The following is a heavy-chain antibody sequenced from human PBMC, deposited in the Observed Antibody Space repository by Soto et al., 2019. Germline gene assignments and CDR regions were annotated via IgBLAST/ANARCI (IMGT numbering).Heavy chain of an antibody. Sequence: GGSLRLSCAASGFTFSSYWMSWVRQAPGKGLEWVANIKQDGSEKYYVDSVKGRFTISRDNAKNSPYLQMNSLRAEDTAVYYCARDPYGSGSYYTNWGQGTLVTVSS. D-gene: IGHD3-10*01. CDR2: IKQDGSEK. V-gene: IGHV3-7*01. CDR1: GFTFSSYW. J-gene: IGHJ4*02. CDR3: ARDPYGSGSYYTN.